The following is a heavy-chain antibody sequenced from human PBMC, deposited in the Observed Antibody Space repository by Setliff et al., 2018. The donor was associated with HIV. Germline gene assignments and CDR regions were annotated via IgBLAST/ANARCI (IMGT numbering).Heavy chain of an antibody. J-gene: IGHJ4*02. CDR2: IYYSGST. D-gene: IGHD2-2*01. CDR1: GGSISSGYYY. CDR3: ARAPRLVPAVSYFDY. Sequence: SETLSFTCTVSGGSISSGYYYWSWIRQPPGKGLEWIGYIYYSGSTYYNPSLKSRVTISVDTSKNQFSLKLTSVTAADTAVYFCARAPRLVPAVSYFDYWGQGTLVTVSS. V-gene: IGHV4-30-4*08.